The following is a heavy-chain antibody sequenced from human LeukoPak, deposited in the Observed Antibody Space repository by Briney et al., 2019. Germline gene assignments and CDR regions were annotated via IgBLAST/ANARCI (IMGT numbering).Heavy chain of an antibody. V-gene: IGHV4-39*01. D-gene: IGHD5-18*01. Sequence: SETLSLTCSVSGGSISSYYWGWIRQPPGKGLEWIGSIYYSGSTYYNPSLKSRVTISVDTSKNQFSLKLSSVTAADTAVYYCARQTPLQLWLRPYYYYYGMDVWGQGTTVTVSS. J-gene: IGHJ6*02. CDR3: ARQTPLQLWLRPYYYYYGMDV. CDR1: GGSISSYY. CDR2: IYYSGST.